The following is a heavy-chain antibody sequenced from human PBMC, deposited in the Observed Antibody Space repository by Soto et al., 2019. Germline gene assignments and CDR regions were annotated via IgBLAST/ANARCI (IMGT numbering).Heavy chain of an antibody. J-gene: IGHJ4*02. Sequence: QVQLVQSGAEVKKPGASVKVSCKASGYTFTSYGISWVRQAPGQGLEWMGWISAYNGNTNYAQKLQGRGTMTTDTSTSTACMELTSLIADVTVVYYCASSYDILTGFHYWGQGTMVTVTS. CDR2: ISAYNGNT. CDR3: ASSYDILTGFHY. V-gene: IGHV1-18*01. D-gene: IGHD3-9*01. CDR1: GYTFTSYG.